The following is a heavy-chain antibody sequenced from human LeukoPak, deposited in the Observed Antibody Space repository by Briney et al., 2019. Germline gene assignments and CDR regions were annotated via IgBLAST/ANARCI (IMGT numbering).Heavy chain of an antibody. CDR1: GFTFSSYG. Sequence: GGSLRLSCAASGFTFSSYGMHWVRQAPGKGLEWVAVISYDGRNKYYADSVKGRFTISRDNSKNTLYLQMNSLRAEDTAMYYCARDENSDWYFGYWGQGTLVTVSS. D-gene: IGHD6-19*01. J-gene: IGHJ4*02. CDR2: ISYDGRNK. V-gene: IGHV3-30*19. CDR3: ARDENSDWYFGY.